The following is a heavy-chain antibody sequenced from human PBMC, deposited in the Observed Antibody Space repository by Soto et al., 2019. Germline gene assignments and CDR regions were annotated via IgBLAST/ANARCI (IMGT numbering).Heavy chain of an antibody. CDR1: GYTFTSYA. CDR3: ARDGYSSGWYGYYYYYYMDV. V-gene: IGHV1-3*01. J-gene: IGHJ6*03. Sequence: ASVKVSCKASGYTFTSYAMHWVRQAPGQRLEWMGWINAGNRNTKYSQKFQGRVTITRDTSASTAYMELSSLRSEDTAVYYCARDGYSSGWYGYYYYYYMDVWGKGTTVTVSS. D-gene: IGHD6-19*01. CDR2: INAGNRNT.